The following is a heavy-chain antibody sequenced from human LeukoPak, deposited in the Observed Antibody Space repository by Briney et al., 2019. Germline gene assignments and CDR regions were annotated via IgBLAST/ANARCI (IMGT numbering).Heavy chain of an antibody. V-gene: IGHV3-30*02. CDR2: IRYDGSDD. CDR1: GFTFSNYG. D-gene: IGHD6-13*01. Sequence: GSLRLSCAASGFTFSNYGMHWVRQAPGRGLEWVTFIRYDGSDDYYADSVKGRFTISRDNSKNTLYLQMNSLRAEDTAVYYCAKGAHPQQQLARPPFDYWGQGTLVTVSS. J-gene: IGHJ4*02. CDR3: AKGAHPQQQLARPPFDY.